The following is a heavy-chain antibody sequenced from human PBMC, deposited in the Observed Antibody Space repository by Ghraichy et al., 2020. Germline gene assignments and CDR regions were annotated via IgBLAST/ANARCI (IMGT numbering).Heavy chain of an antibody. CDR1: GFTFTSSA. D-gene: IGHD5-18*01. CDR2: IVVGSGNT. V-gene: IGHV1-58*01. J-gene: IGHJ6*02. Sequence: SVKVSCKASGFTFTSSAVQWVRQARGQRLEWIGWIVVGSGNTNYAQKFQERVTITRDMPTSTAYMELSSLRSEDTAVYYCAVRRGYSYGPVCYYYGMDVWGQGITVTVSS. CDR3: AVRRGYSYGPVCYYYGMDV.